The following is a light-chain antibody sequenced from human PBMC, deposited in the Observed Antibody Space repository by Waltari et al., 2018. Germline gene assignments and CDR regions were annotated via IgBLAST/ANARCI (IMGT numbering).Light chain of an antibody. Sequence: EIVLTQSPGSLPSSPGERVTPSCRASQSVSRALAWYQQKPGQAPRLLIFGASNRATGIPDRFSGSGSEADFSLTISRLEPEDFAVYYCQHYVRLPATFGRGTKVEIK. J-gene: IGKJ1*01. CDR2: GAS. CDR1: QSVSRA. V-gene: IGKV3-20*01. CDR3: QHYVRLPAT.